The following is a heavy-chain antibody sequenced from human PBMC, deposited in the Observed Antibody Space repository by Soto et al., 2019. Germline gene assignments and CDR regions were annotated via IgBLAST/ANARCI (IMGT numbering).Heavy chain of an antibody. V-gene: IGHV3-33*01. Sequence: HPGGSLRLSCAASGFTFSSYGMHWVRQAPGKGLEWVAVIWYDGSNKYYADSVKGRFTISRDNSKNTLYLQMNSLRAEDTAVYYCAREYGDYVRENYGMAVWGQGTTVTVSS. CDR1: GFTFSSYG. D-gene: IGHD4-17*01. J-gene: IGHJ6*02. CDR3: AREYGDYVRENYGMAV. CDR2: IWYDGSNK.